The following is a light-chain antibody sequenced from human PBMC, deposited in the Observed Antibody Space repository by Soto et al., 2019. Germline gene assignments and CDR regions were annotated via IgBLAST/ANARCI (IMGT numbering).Light chain of an antibody. Sequence: QSALTQPASVSGSPGQSITIPCTGTSSDVGGYNYVSWYQQYPGKAPKLMIYDVSNRPSGVSNRFSGSKSGNTASLTISGLQTEDEADYYCSSFTSSITYVFGTGTKVTVL. CDR3: SSFTSSITYV. V-gene: IGLV2-14*03. CDR2: DVS. CDR1: SSDVGGYNY. J-gene: IGLJ1*01.